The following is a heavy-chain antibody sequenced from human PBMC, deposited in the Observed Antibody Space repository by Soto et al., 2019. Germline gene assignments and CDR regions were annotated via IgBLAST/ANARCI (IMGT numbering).Heavy chain of an antibody. D-gene: IGHD2-21*01. J-gene: IGHJ4*02. Sequence: QITLKESGPTLVKPTQTLTLTCTFSGFSLTTSGVAVGWIRQPPGKALEWLALISGSDDKRYRPSLNSRLTITKDTSKNQVVLTMTNMVPVDTATYYCAHRQPALLAFDYWGQGTLVTVSS. CDR3: AHRQPALLAFDY. CDR1: GFSLTTSGVA. CDR2: ISGSDDK. V-gene: IGHV2-5*01.